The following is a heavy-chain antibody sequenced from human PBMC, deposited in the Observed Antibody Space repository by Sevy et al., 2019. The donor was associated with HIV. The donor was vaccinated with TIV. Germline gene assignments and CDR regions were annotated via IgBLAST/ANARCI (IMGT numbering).Heavy chain of an antibody. Sequence: GGSLRLSCAASAFTFSSYWMSWVRQAPGKGLEWVANIKQDGSEKYYVDSVKGRFTISRDNAKNSLYLQMNSLRAEDTAVYYCARGRSGYYHDYWGQGTLVTVSS. CDR3: ARGRSGYYHDY. CDR1: AFTFSSYW. D-gene: IGHD3-22*01. J-gene: IGHJ4*02. V-gene: IGHV3-7*01. CDR2: IKQDGSEK.